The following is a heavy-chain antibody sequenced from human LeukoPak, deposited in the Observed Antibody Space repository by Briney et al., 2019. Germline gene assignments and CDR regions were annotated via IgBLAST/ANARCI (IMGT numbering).Heavy chain of an antibody. J-gene: IGHJ3*02. Sequence: GGSLRLSCAASGFTVSSTYMSWVRQAPGKGLEWVSVIYSGGSTYYADSVKGRFTISRDNSKNTLYLQMNSLRAEDTAVYYCARDPRGMTGYSSVAFDIWGQGTMVTVSS. CDR1: GFTVSSTY. V-gene: IGHV3-53*01. CDR2: IYSGGST. CDR3: ARDPRGMTGYSSVAFDI. D-gene: IGHD3-9*01.